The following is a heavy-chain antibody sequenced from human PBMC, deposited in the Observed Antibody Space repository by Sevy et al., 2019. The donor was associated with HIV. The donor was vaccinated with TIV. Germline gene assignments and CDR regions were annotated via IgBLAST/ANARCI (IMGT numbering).Heavy chain of an antibody. V-gene: IGHV3-23*01. CDR2: ISGSGGST. J-gene: IGHJ4*02. D-gene: IGHD3-16*01. Sequence: GGSLRLSCAASGFTFSSYAMSWVRQAPGKGLEWVSAISGSGGSTYYADSVKGRFTISRDNSKNTLYLQMNSLRAEDKAVNYCAKDRMITFGGVKDRRPRRITVPGGAFDYWGQGTLVTVSS. CDR1: GFTFSSYA. CDR3: AKDRMITFGGVKDRRPRRITVPGGAFDY.